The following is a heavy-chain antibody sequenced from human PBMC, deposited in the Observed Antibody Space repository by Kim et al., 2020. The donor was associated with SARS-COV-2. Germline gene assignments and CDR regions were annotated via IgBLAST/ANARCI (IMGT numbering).Heavy chain of an antibody. Sequence: KSPVTISGDTSKNQFPLKLSSVTAADTAVYYCARADTVTEYFDYWGQGTLVTVSS. V-gene: IGHV4-31*01. J-gene: IGHJ4*02. D-gene: IGHD4-17*01. CDR3: ARADTVTEYFDY.